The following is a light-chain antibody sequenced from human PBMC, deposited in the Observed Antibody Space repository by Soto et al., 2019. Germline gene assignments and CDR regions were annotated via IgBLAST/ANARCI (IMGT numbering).Light chain of an antibody. CDR3: GSYTSTSTHV. CDR2: EVS. J-gene: IGLJ1*01. CDR1: SSDVGGYNY. Sequence: QSVLTQPASVSGSPAQSITISCTGTSSDVGGYNYVSWYQHHPGKAPNLIIYEVSYRPSGVSNRFSGSKSGNTASLTISGLQADDEADYYCGSYTSTSTHVFGTGTKATVL. V-gene: IGLV2-14*01.